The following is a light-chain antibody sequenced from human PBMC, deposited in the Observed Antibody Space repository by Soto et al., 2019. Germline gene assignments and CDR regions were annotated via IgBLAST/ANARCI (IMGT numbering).Light chain of an antibody. CDR2: AAS. CDR1: QSISSY. CDR3: QQSYSTPWT. J-gene: IGKJ1*01. Sequence: DIQMTQSPSSLSASVGDRVTITCRASQSISSYLNWYQQKPGKAPKLLIEAASSLQSGVPSRFSGSGSGTDFTLTISSLQPEDCATYYCQQSYSTPWTFGQGTKVEIK. V-gene: IGKV1-39*01.